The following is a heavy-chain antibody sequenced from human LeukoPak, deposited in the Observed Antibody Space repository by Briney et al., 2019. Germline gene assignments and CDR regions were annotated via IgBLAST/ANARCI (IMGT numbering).Heavy chain of an antibody. CDR1: GYTFTGYY. J-gene: IGHJ3*02. Sequence: ASVKVSCTASGYTFTGYYMHWVRQAPGQGLEWMGWINPNSGGTNYAQKFQGRVTMTRDTSISTAYMELSRLRSDDTAVYYCAKTIVGATPHDAFDIWGQGTMVTVSS. V-gene: IGHV1-2*02. CDR2: INPNSGGT. CDR3: AKTIVGATPHDAFDI. D-gene: IGHD1-26*01.